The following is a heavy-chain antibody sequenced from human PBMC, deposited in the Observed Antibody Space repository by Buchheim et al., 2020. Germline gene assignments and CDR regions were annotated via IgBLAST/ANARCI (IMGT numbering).Heavy chain of an antibody. CDR3: ARLEEWELVFDY. CDR1: GYIFTGFY. V-gene: IGHV1-2*02. D-gene: IGHD1-26*01. Sequence: QVQLVQSGAEVKKPGASVKVSCKASGYIFTGFYIHWVRQAPGQGLEWMGWINPNSGGTIYAQKFQGRVTMTRDTSISTADMELSRLKSDDTAVYFCARLEEWELVFDYWGQGTL. CDR2: INPNSGGT. J-gene: IGHJ4*02.